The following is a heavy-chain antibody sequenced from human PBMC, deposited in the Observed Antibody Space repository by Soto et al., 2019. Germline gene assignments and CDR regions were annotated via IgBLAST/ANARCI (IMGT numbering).Heavy chain of an antibody. D-gene: IGHD6-19*01. Sequence: SETLSLTCAVYGGSFSGYYWSWIRQPPGKGLEWIGEINHSGSTNYNPSLKSRVTISVDTSKNQFSLKLSSVTAADTAVYYCARPPLNIAVAGSDYFDYWGQGTLVTVSS. J-gene: IGHJ4*02. CDR3: ARPPLNIAVAGSDYFDY. V-gene: IGHV4-34*01. CDR2: INHSGST. CDR1: GGSFSGYY.